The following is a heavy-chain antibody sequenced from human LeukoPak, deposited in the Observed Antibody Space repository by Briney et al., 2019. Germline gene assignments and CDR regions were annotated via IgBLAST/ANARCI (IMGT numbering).Heavy chain of an antibody. Sequence: SETLSLTCAVSGGSISSSNWWSWVRQPPGKGLEWIREIYHSGSTNYNPSLKSRVTISVDRSKNQFSLKLSSVTAADTAVYYCAREIAAAGLNYWGQGTLVTVSS. J-gene: IGHJ4*02. CDR1: GGSISSSNW. CDR2: IYHSGST. V-gene: IGHV4-4*02. CDR3: AREIAAAGLNY. D-gene: IGHD6-13*01.